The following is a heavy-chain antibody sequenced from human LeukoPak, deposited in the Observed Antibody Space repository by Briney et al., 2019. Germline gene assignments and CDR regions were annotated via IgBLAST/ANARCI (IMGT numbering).Heavy chain of an antibody. D-gene: IGHD4-17*01. V-gene: IGHV4-39*07. CDR1: SGSISTSNYY. Sequence: PSETLSLTCTVSSGSISTSNYYWGWVRQPPGKALEWIGNIFYSGSTYYNPSLKSRVTISVDTSKNQFSLKLSSVTAADTAVYYCARATVTTLRFDYWGQGTLVTVSS. J-gene: IGHJ4*02. CDR3: ARATVTTLRFDY. CDR2: IFYSGST.